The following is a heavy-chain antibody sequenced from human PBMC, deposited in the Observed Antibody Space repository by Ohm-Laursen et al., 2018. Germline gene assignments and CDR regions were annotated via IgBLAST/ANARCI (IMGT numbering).Heavy chain of an antibody. V-gene: IGHV3-9*01. CDR2: ISWNSGSI. Sequence: SLRLSCTASGFTFDDYAMHWVRQAPGKGLEWVSGISWNSGSIGYADSVKGRFTIPRDNAKNSLYLQMNSLRAEDTALYYCAKGQVAVAERNWFDPWGQGTLVTVSS. J-gene: IGHJ5*02. CDR3: AKGQVAVAERNWFDP. CDR1: GFTFDDYA. D-gene: IGHD6-19*01.